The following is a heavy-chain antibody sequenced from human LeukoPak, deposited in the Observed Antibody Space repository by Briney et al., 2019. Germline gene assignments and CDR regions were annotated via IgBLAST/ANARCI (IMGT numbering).Heavy chain of an antibody. V-gene: IGHV3-23*01. Sequence: QTGGSLRLSCAASGFTFGSYGMSWVRQAPGKGLEWVSVISGSGGSTYYADSVKGRFTISRDNSKNTLYLQMNSLRAEDTAVYYCAKQYDILTGYRGIFDYWGQGTLVTVSS. CDR1: GFTFGSYG. J-gene: IGHJ4*02. D-gene: IGHD3-9*01. CDR3: AKQYDILTGYRGIFDY. CDR2: ISGSGGST.